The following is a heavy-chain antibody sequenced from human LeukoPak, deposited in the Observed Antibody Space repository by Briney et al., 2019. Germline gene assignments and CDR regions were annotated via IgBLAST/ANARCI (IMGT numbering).Heavy chain of an antibody. J-gene: IGHJ4*02. Sequence: ASVKVSCKASGYIFTSYFMHWVRQAPGQGLEWMGLINPSGGSTRYAQKFQGRVTMTRDMSTSTVYMELSSLRSEDTAVYYCARVKYGDYEYFDYWGQGTLVTVSS. D-gene: IGHD4-17*01. CDR1: GYIFTSYF. CDR2: INPSGGST. CDR3: ARVKYGDYEYFDY. V-gene: IGHV1-46*01.